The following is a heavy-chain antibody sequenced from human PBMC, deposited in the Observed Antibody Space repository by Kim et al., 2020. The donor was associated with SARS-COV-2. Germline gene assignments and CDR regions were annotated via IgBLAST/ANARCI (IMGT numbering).Heavy chain of an antibody. V-gene: IGHV3-9*01. CDR2: ISWNSGSI. CDR1: GFTFDDYA. D-gene: IGHD1-1*01. Sequence: GGSLRLSCAASGFTFDDYAMHWVRQAPGKGLEWVSGISWNSGSIGYADSVKGRFTISRDNAKNSLYLQMNSLRAEDTALYYCAKDFIERAPIPPSNAFDIWGQGTMVTVSS. CDR3: AKDFIERAPIPPSNAFDI. J-gene: IGHJ3*02.